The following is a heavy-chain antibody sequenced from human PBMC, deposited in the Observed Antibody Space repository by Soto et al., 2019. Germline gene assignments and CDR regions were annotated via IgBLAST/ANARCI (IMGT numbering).Heavy chain of an antibody. CDR1: GFTFSSYV. J-gene: IGHJ6*02. Sequence: DVQLLESGGGLVQPGGSLRLSCAASGFTFSSYVMSWVRQAPGEGLEWVSGISGTGGSTYYADSVKGHFTISRDNSKNTLYLQMNSLRAEDTAVYYCVKDLGMDVWGQGNTVTVSS. V-gene: IGHV3-23*01. CDR3: VKDLGMDV. CDR2: ISGTGGST.